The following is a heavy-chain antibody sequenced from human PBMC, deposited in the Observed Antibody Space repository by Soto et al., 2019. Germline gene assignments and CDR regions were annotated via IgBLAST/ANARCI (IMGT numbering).Heavy chain of an antibody. Sequence: QVQLVESGGGVVQPGRSLRLSCAASGFTFSSYGMYWVRQAPGKGLEWVAVIWYDGSNKYYEDSVKGRFTISRDNSKNTVYRQINSLGAGDAAAFYCARDEDFTVYGAKGTLVTVPS. CDR1: GFTFSSYG. J-gene: IGHJ4*02. CDR2: IWYDGSNK. D-gene: IGHD2-8*02. V-gene: IGHV3-33*01. CDR3: ARDEDFTVY.